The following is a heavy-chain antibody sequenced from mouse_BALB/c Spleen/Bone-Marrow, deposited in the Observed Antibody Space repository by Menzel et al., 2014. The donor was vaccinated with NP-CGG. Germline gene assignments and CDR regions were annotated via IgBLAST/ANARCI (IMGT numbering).Heavy chain of an antibody. CDR1: GYTFTSYY. CDR2: INPSDGGT. V-gene: IGHV1S81*02. CDR3: AREGDSPFAY. Sequence: QVQLKQSGAELVKPGASVKLSCKASGYTFTSYYMYWVKQRPGQGLEWIGEINPSDGGTNFNEKFKSKATLTVDKSSSTAYMQLSSLTSEDSAVYHCAREGDSPFAYWGQGTLVTVSA. J-gene: IGHJ3*01. D-gene: IGHD2-13*01.